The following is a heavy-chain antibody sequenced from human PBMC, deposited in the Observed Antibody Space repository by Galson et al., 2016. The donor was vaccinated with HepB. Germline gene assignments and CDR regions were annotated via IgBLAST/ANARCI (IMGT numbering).Heavy chain of an antibody. CDR2: IWFDGRKK. Sequence: SLRLSCAASGFTFRNNWMTWVRQAPGKGLEWVAIIWFDGRKKYYADSVKDRFTISRDNSKNMLYLQMNSLRGDDTAMYYCARDRSTWRWFDPWGQGTLVAVSS. D-gene: IGHD3-3*01. CDR3: ARDRSTWRWFDP. CDR1: GFTFRNNW. V-gene: IGHV3-33*08. J-gene: IGHJ5*02.